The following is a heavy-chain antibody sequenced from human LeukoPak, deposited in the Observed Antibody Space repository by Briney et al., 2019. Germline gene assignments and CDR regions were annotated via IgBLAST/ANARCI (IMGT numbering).Heavy chain of an antibody. D-gene: IGHD4-11*01. CDR2: ISAYNGNT. V-gene: IGHV1-18*01. J-gene: IGHJ4*02. Sequence: VASVKVSCKASGYTFTSYGISWVRQAPGQGLEWMGWISAYNGNTKYAQKLQGRVTMTTDTSTSTAYMELRSLRSDDTAVYYCARDSPTVTTTRVFDYWGQGTLVTVSS. CDR1: GYTFTSYG. CDR3: ARDSPTVTTTRVFDY.